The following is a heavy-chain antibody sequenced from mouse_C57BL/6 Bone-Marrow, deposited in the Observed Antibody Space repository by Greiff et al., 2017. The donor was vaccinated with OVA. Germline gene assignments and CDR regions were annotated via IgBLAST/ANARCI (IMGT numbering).Heavy chain of an antibody. CDR2: IYLGNGYT. CDR3: ARDETGRGDY. V-gene: IGHV1-58*01. CDR1: GYTFTSYG. D-gene: IGHD4-1*01. Sequence: DVKLQESGAELVRPGSSVKMSCKTSGYTFTSYGINWVKQRPGQGLEWIGYIYLGNGYTEYNEKFKGKATLTSDTSSSTAYMQLSSLTCEDSAIYFCARDETGRGDYWGQGTSVTVSS. J-gene: IGHJ4*01.